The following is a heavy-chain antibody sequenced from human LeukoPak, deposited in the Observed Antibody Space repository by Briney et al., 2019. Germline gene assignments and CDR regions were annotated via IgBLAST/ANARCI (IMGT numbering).Heavy chain of an antibody. Sequence: PGGSLRLSCAASGFTFNTYAMHWVRQAPGKGLEWVSGITSDRSTYYADSVKGRFTISRDNSKNTLYLQMNSLRAEDRALYYCAREYMDVWGKGTMVTISS. CDR2: ITSDRST. CDR3: AREYMDV. J-gene: IGHJ6*03. CDR1: GFTFNTYA. V-gene: IGHV3-23*01.